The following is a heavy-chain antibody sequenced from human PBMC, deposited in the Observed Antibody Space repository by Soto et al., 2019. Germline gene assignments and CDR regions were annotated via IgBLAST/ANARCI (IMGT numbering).Heavy chain of an antibody. CDR1: GFTFSSYA. D-gene: IGHD3-3*01. Sequence: PGGSLRLSCAASGFTFSSYAMHWVRQAPGKGLEWVAVISYDGSNKYYADSVKGRFTISRDNSKNTLYLQMNSLRAEDTAVYYCARDNSPFGVVIIAGMDVWGQGTTVTVSS. V-gene: IGHV3-30-3*01. CDR2: ISYDGSNK. CDR3: ARDNSPFGVVIIAGMDV. J-gene: IGHJ6*02.